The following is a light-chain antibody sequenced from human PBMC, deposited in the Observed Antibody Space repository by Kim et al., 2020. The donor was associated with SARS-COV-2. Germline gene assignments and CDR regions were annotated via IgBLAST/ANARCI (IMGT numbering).Light chain of an antibody. J-gene: IGKJ1*01. Sequence: SPGERATLSCRASQSVSSSYLAWYQQKPGQAPRLLIYGASSRATGIPDRFSGSGSGTDFTLTISRLEPEDFAVYYCQQYGSSPRTFGQGTKVDMK. CDR2: GAS. V-gene: IGKV3-20*01. CDR1: QSVSSSY. CDR3: QQYGSSPRT.